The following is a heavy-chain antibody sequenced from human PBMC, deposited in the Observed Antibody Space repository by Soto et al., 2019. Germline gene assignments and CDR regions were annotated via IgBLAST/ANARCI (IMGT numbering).Heavy chain of an antibody. CDR3: ARGQRFSDWFDP. CDR2: IYSSGST. D-gene: IGHD3-3*01. Sequence: SETLSLTCTVTGGAISGYYWTWIRQSDGEGLEWIGRIYSSGSTNYNPSLKSRVTISLDTSMNYFSLRLSSVTAADTAVYYCARGQRFSDWFDPWGQGTLVTVS. CDR1: GGAISGYY. V-gene: IGHV4-4*07. J-gene: IGHJ5*02.